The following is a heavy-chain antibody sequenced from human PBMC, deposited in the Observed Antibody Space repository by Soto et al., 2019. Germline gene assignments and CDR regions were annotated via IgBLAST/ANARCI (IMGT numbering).Heavy chain of an antibody. D-gene: IGHD4-17*01. CDR2: IKSKTDGGTT. Sequence: PGGSLRLSCAASGFTFSNAWMSWVRQAPGKGLEWVGRIKSKTDGGTTDYAAPVKGRFTISRDDSKNTLYLQMNSLKTEDTAVYYCTTRLRTMRLYYYYGMDVWGQGTTVTVSS. CDR3: TTRLRTMRLYYYYGMDV. J-gene: IGHJ6*02. CDR1: GFTFSNAW. V-gene: IGHV3-15*01.